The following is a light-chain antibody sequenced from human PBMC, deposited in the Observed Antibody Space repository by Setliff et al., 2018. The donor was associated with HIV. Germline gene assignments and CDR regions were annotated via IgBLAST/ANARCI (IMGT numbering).Light chain of an antibody. CDR3: SSYTSSTPLYV. J-gene: IGLJ1*01. V-gene: IGLV2-14*03. CDR1: SSDVDGYNY. Sequence: QSVLTQPASVSGSPGQSITISCTGTSSDVDGYNYVSWYQQHPGKAPKLMISAVSNRPSGVSNRFSGSKSGYTASLTISGLQAEDEADYYCSSYTSSTPLYVFGTGTKVTVL. CDR2: AVS.